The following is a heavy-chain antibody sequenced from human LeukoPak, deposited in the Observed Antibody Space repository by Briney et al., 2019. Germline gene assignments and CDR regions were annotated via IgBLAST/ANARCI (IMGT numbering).Heavy chain of an antibody. J-gene: IGHJ3*02. CDR3: ARASVVPAAISAFDI. D-gene: IGHD2-2*01. CDR1: GGSISSGGYY. V-gene: IGHV4-31*03. CDR2: IYYSGST. Sequence: SQTLSLTCTVSGGSISSGGYYWSWIRQHPGKGLEWIGYIYYSGSTYYNPSLKSRVTISVDTSKNQFSLKLSSVTAADTAVYYCARASVVPAAISAFDIWGQGTMVTVSS.